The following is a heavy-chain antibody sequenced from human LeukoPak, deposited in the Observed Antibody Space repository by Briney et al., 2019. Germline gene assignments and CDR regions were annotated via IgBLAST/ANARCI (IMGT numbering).Heavy chain of an antibody. CDR3: ARVRKDDYDFWSGYSYYMDV. Sequence: SETLSLTCTVSGVSISSYYWSWIRQPAGKGLEWIGRIYTSGSTNYNPSLKSRVTMSVDTSKNQFSLKLSFVTAADTAVYYCARVRKDDYDFWSGYSYYMDVWGKGTTVTVSS. V-gene: IGHV4-4*07. J-gene: IGHJ6*03. D-gene: IGHD3-3*01. CDR2: IYTSGST. CDR1: GVSISSYY.